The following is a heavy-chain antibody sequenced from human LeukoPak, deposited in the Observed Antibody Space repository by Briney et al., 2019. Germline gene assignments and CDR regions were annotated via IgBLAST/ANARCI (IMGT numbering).Heavy chain of an antibody. V-gene: IGHV3-48*02. CDR3: AREDS. Sequence: GGSLRLSCVASGFTFSSYSMNWVRQAPGKGLEWVSYISGTSYSIYYADSVKGRFTISRDNAKNSLYLQMNSLRDEDTAVYYCAREDSWGQGTMVTVSS. CDR1: GFTFSSYS. J-gene: IGHJ3*02. CDR2: ISGTSYSI.